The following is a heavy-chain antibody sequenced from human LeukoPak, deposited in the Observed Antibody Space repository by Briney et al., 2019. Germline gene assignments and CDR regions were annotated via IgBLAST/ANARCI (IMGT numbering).Heavy chain of an antibody. CDR1: GFTFSSYG. Sequence: GGSLRLSCAASGFTFSSYGMHWVRQAPGKGLEWVANIKQDGSEKYYVDSVKGRFTISRDNAKNSLYLQMNSLRAEDTAVYYCARGRYYDFWSGKSGGYYFDYWGQGTLVTVSS. CDR2: IKQDGSEK. J-gene: IGHJ4*02. CDR3: ARGRYYDFWSGKSGGYYFDY. D-gene: IGHD3-3*01. V-gene: IGHV3-7*04.